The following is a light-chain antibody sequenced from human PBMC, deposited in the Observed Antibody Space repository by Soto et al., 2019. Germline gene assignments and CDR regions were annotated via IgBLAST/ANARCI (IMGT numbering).Light chain of an antibody. Sequence: DIQMTQSPSTLSASVGDRVTITCRASQSISSYLAWYQQKPGKAPKVLIYKASSLKSGVPSRFSGSGSGTDFTLTISSLQPDDFATYYCQQYNNYPCTFGQGTKLEIK. J-gene: IGKJ2*02. V-gene: IGKV1-5*03. CDR2: KAS. CDR1: QSISSY. CDR3: QQYNNYPCT.